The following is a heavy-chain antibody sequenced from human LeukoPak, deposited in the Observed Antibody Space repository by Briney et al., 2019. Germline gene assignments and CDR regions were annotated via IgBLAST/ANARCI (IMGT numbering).Heavy chain of an antibody. Sequence: ASVKVSCKASGYTFTGYYMHWVRQPPGQGLEWMGWINPNSGGTNYAQKFQGRVTMTRDTSISTAYMELSRLRSDDRAVYYCARVGIAAAAPRDFDIWGQGTMVTVSS. D-gene: IGHD6-13*01. J-gene: IGHJ3*02. CDR3: ARVGIAAAAPRDFDI. V-gene: IGHV1-2*02. CDR2: INPNSGGT. CDR1: GYTFTGYY.